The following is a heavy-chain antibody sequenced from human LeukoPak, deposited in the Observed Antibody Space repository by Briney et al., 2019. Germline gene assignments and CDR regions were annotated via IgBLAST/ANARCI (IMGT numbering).Heavy chain of an antibody. Sequence: SETLSLTCTVSGGSISSGGYYWSWIRQPAGKGLEWIGRIYTSGSSNYNPSINSRATISVNTTNNLFFLTLSFVTAADTAEYYCASCYYDSGGYFDYWGQGTLVTVSS. J-gene: IGHJ4*02. CDR1: GGSISSGGYY. CDR2: IYTSGSS. CDR3: ASCYYDSGGYFDY. V-gene: IGHV4-61*02. D-gene: IGHD3-22*01.